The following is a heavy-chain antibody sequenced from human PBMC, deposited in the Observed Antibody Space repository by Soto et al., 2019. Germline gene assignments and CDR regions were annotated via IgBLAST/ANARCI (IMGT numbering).Heavy chain of an antibody. CDR3: ASSVGAGDYYYGMDV. V-gene: IGHV5-51*01. CDR2: IYPGDSDT. CDR1: GYSFTSYW. Sequence: DSLTISCKGSGYSFTSYWIGLVGQMPGKGLEWMGIIYPGDSDTRYSPSFQGQVTISADKSISTAYLQWSSLKASDTAMYYCASSVGAGDYYYGMDVWGQGATVTAP. J-gene: IGHJ6*02. D-gene: IGHD1-26*01.